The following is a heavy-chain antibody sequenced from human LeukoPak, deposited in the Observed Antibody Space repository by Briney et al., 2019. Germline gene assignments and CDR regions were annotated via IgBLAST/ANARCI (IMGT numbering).Heavy chain of an antibody. J-gene: IGHJ5*02. CDR1: GGTFSSYA. V-gene: IGHV1-69*13. CDR2: IIPIFGTA. CDR3: ARMMSIVSGWYDWFDP. Sequence: GASVKVSCKASGGTFSSYAISWVRQAPGQGLEWMGGIIPIFGTANYAQKFQGRVTITADESTSTAYMELSSLRSEDTAVYYCARMMSIVSGWYDWFDPWGQGTLVTVSS. D-gene: IGHD6-19*01.